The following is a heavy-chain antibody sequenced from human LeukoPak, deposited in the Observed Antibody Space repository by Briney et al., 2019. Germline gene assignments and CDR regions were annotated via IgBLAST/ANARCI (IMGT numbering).Heavy chain of an antibody. J-gene: IGHJ5*02. CDR1: GYSFTSYW. CDR2: IYPGDSDT. CDR3: ARSHCSSTSCDNWFDP. D-gene: IGHD2-2*01. V-gene: IGHV5-51*01. Sequence: KYGESLKISCKGSGYSFTSYWIGWVRPMPGKGLEWMGIIYPGDSDTRYSPSFQGQVTISADKSISTAYLQWSSLKASDTAMYYCARSHCSSTSCDNWFDPWGQGTLVTVSS.